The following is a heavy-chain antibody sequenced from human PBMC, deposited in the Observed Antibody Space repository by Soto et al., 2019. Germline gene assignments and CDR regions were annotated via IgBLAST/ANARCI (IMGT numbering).Heavy chain of an antibody. CDR1: GYTFTSYG. V-gene: IGHV1-18*01. Sequence: QVQLVQSGAAVKKPGASVKVSCKASGYTFTSYGFSWVRQAPGQGLEWMGWISAYNGNTNYAQKLQGRVTMTTDTSTSTAYMELRSLRSDDTAVYYCTSYHLNSYYYGMDVSGQGTTVTVSS. CDR3: TSYHLNSYYYGMDV. CDR2: ISAYNGNT. J-gene: IGHJ6*02.